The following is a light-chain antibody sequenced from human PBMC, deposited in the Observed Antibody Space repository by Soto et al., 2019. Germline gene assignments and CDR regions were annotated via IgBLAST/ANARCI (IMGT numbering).Light chain of an antibody. CDR1: QDINNF. CDR3: QQYDDLPLT. CDR2: GAS. J-gene: IGKJ1*01. V-gene: IGKV1-33*01. Sequence: DIQMTQSPSSLSASVGDSVTISCQASQDINNFLNWYQQKPGKPPQLLIYGASTLEKGVPSRFSGAGSGTDFSFTISNLQPEDSATYYCQQYDDLPLTFGQGTKVEIK.